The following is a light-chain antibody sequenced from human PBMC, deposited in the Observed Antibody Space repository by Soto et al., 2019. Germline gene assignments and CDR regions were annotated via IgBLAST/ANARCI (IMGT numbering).Light chain of an antibody. V-gene: IGKV1-5*01. CDR3: QQYKSYST. Sequence: DIQMTQSPSTLSASVGDRVTITCRASQSISSWLAWYQRKPGKAPKLLIYDASSLESGVPSRFSGSGSGTEFTLTISSLQPDDFATYYCQQYKSYSTFGQGTKVDIK. J-gene: IGKJ1*01. CDR1: QSISSW. CDR2: DAS.